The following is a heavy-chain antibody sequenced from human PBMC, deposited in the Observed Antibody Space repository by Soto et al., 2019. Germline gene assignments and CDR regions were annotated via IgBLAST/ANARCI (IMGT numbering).Heavy chain of an antibody. D-gene: IGHD6-19*01. Sequence: GCLGLSCAASGSSFETYAMSWVRQAPGKGPDWVSSINSGGRTHYPDSVKGRFTISRDNPKNTLYLQMNSLRAEDTAVYYCAKDLPGSGWSFEYWGQGTLVTVSS. CDR3: AKDLPGSGWSFEY. CDR1: GSSFETYA. V-gene: IGHV3-23*01. CDR2: INSGGRT. J-gene: IGHJ4*02.